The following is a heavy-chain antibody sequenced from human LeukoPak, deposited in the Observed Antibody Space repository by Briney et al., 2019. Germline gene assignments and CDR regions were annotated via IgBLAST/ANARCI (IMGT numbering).Heavy chain of an antibody. CDR2: IYWDDDK. D-gene: IGHD2-21*01. CDR1: GFSLSTGGVS. V-gene: IGHV2-5*02. J-gene: IGHJ4*02. Sequence: SGPTLVKPTQTLTLTCTFSGFSLSTGGVSVGWIRQPPGKALEWLALIYWDDDKRYRPSLESRLTITKDTSKNQVVLTMTNVDPVDTGTYYCTHMSPNFCGSGDCYFDYWGQGTLVTVSS. CDR3: THMSPNFCGSGDCYFDY.